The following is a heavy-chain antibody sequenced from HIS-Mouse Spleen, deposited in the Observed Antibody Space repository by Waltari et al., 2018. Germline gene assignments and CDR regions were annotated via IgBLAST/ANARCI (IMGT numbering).Heavy chain of an antibody. D-gene: IGHD1-26*01. CDR2: ISYDGSNK. V-gene: IGHV3-30*18. CDR1: GFTFSSYG. CDR3: AKDRGSQFDY. J-gene: IGHJ4*02. Sequence: QVQLVESGGGVVQPGRSLRLSCAASGFTFSSYGMHWVRQAPGRGLVGVSVISYDGSNKYYADSVKGRFTISRDNSKNTRYLQMNSLRAEDTAVYYCAKDRGSQFDYWGQGTLVTVSS.